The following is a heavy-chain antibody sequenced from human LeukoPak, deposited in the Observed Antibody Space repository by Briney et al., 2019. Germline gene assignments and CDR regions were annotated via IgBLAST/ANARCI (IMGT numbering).Heavy chain of an antibody. D-gene: IGHD5-18*01. J-gene: IGHJ3*02. Sequence: SETLSLTCTVSGGSISSYYWSWIRQPQGKGLEWIGYIYYSGSTNYNPSLKSRVTISVDTSKNQFSLKLSSVTAADTAVYYCARTQYSYGYGSDAFDIWGQGTMVTVSS. CDR1: GGSISSYY. V-gene: IGHV4-59*01. CDR2: IYYSGST. CDR3: ARTQYSYGYGSDAFDI.